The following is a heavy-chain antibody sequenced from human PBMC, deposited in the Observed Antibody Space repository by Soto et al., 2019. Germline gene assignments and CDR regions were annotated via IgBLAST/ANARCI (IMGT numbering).Heavy chain of an antibody. J-gene: IGHJ4*02. D-gene: IGHD2-15*01. Sequence: EVQLLESGGGLVQPGGSLRLSCAASGFSFSNYAMSWVRQAPGKGLEWVSSNSGSGASTYYADSVKDRFIISRDNSKDTLYLQMNSLRAEDTAVFYCTKGDCSGGSCYRGFDYWGQGTLVTVSS. CDR2: NSGSGAST. CDR3: TKGDCSGGSCYRGFDY. CDR1: GFSFSNYA. V-gene: IGHV3-23*01.